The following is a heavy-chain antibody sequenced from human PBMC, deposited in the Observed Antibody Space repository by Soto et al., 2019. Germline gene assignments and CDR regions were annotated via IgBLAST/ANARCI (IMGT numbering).Heavy chain of an antibody. Sequence: QVQLVQSGAEVKKPGSSVKVSCKASGGTFSSYAISWVRQAPGQGLEWMGGIIPIFGTATYAQKFQGRVTITADESTSTAHMELSSLRSEDTAVYYCAGANDYGGYVFQHWGQGTLVTVSS. CDR3: AGANDYGGYVFQH. D-gene: IGHD4-17*01. J-gene: IGHJ1*01. CDR1: GGTFSSYA. V-gene: IGHV1-69*12. CDR2: IIPIFGTA.